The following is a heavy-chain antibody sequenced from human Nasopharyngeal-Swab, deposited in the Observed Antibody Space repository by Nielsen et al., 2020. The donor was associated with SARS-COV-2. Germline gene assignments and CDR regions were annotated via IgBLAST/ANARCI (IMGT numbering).Heavy chain of an antibody. D-gene: IGHD2-2*01. CDR2: INHSGST. CDR1: GGSFSGYY. V-gene: IGHV4-34*01. J-gene: IGHJ6*03. Sequence: SETLSLTCAVYGGSFSGYYWSWIRQPPGKGLEWIGEINHSGSTNYNPSLKSRVTISVDTYKNQFSLKLSSVTAADTAVYYCARGKEGVVPAALGMVFYYYYYMDVWGKGSTVTVSS. CDR3: ARGKEGVVPAALGMVFYYYYYMDV.